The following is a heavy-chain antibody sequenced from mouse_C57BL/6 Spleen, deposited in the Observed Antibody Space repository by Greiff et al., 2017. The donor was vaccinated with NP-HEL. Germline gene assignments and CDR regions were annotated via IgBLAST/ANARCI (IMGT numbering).Heavy chain of an antibody. V-gene: IGHV1-59*01. CDR1: GYTFTSYW. Sequence: QVQLQQPGAELVRPGTSVKLSCKASGYTFTSYWMPWVKQRPGQGLEWIGVIDPSDSYTNYNQKFKGKATLTVDTSSSTVYMQLSSLTSEDSAVYYCARRDYTDYFDYWGQGTTLTVSS. CDR3: ARRDYTDYFDY. J-gene: IGHJ2*01. CDR2: IDPSDSYT. D-gene: IGHD2-4*01.